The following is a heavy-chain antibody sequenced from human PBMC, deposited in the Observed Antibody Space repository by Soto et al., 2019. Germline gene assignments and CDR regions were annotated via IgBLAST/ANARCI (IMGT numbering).Heavy chain of an antibody. Sequence: EVQLVESGGGLVQSGGSLRLSCVASGFIFRNDWIAWVRQAPGKGLEWVANMNQDGSQKYYVDSVKGRFTISRDNAKNSLYLQMNILRSEDTAVYYCARDSRGVFDYWGQGILVTVSS. CDR3: ARDSRGVFDY. J-gene: IGHJ4*02. CDR2: MNQDGSQK. D-gene: IGHD3-10*01. V-gene: IGHV3-7*01. CDR1: GFIFRNDW.